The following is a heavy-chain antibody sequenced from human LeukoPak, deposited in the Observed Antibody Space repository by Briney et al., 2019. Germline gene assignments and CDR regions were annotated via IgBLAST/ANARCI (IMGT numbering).Heavy chain of an antibody. J-gene: IGHJ4*02. CDR2: ISVYKGKT. CDR1: GYTFANFG. CDR3: ARTCSSSSCYMVH. Sequence: ASVKVSCKASGYTFANFGITWVRQAPGQGREGVGWISVYKGKTNYAQNLQGRVTLTTDTSTSTAYMELRSLRSDDPALYYCARTCSSSSCYMVHWGQGTLVTVSS. D-gene: IGHD2-2*02. V-gene: IGHV1-18*01.